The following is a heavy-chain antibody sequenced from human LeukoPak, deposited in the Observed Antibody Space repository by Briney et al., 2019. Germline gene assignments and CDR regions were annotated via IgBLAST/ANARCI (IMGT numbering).Heavy chain of an antibody. D-gene: IGHD2-2*01. Sequence: ASVKVSCKASGYTFTGYYMHWVRQAPGQGPEWMGIINPSGGSTSYAQKFQGRVTMTRDTSTSTVYMELSSLRSEDTAVYYCARTYCSSTSCHADLYYWGQGTLVTVSS. CDR3: ARTYCSSTSCHADLYY. J-gene: IGHJ4*02. CDR1: GYTFTGYY. V-gene: IGHV1-46*03. CDR2: INPSGGST.